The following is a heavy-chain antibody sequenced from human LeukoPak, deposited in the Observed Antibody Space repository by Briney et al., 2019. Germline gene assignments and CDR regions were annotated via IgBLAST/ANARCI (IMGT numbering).Heavy chain of an antibody. V-gene: IGHV3-64*02. CDR2: ISSSGGST. CDR1: GFPFSSYA. J-gene: IGHJ4*02. CDR3: ARDRRASSGWYLNLDY. Sequence: TGGSLRLSCAVSGFPFSSYAMHWVRQAPGKGLEYVSAISSSGGSTYYADSVKGRFTISRDNSKNTLYLQMGSLRGEDMAVYSFARDRRASSGWYLNLDYWGQGTLVTVSS. D-gene: IGHD6-19*01.